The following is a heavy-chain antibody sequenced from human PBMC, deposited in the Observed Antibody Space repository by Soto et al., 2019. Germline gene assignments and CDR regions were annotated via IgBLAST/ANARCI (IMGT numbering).Heavy chain of an antibody. D-gene: IGHD3-10*02. J-gene: IGHJ2*01. CDR2: ISSNGGST. CDR3: FFFQAEDGIRDVRSVSAFLLNRSSDL. V-gene: IGHV3-64*01. Sequence: KVLEYVSAISSNGGSTYYANSVKGRFTISRDNYKNTLYLQMGSLRADDMALYYFFFFQAEDGIRDVRSVSAFLLNRSSDL.